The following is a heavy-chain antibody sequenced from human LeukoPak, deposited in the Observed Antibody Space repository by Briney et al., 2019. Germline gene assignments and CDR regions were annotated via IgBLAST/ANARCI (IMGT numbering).Heavy chain of an antibody. V-gene: IGHV3-23*01. CDR2: MTGSGDTT. CDR3: AKDRIGAVMYFDD. J-gene: IGHJ4*02. CDR1: GFTFSSYG. D-gene: IGHD6-13*01. Sequence: PGGSLRLSCAASGFTFSSYGMSWVRQAPGKGLEWVSAMTGSGDTTYYADSVKGRFTISRDNSKNTLYLQMNSLRAEDTAVYYCAKDRIGAVMYFDDWGRGTLVTVSS.